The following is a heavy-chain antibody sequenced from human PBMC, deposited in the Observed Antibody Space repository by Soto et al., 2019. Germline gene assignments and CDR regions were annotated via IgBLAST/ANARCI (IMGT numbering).Heavy chain of an antibody. Sequence: SETLSLTCAVSGGSISSGGYYWSWIRQSPGKGLEWIGYIYYSGSTNYNPSLKSRVTISVHTSNSQFSLELSSVTAADTAVYYCARGLITGSHYSGGWYYFDSWGQGTQVTVSS. J-gene: IGHJ4*02. V-gene: IGHV4-61*08. CDR1: GGSISSGGYY. CDR2: IYYSGST. D-gene: IGHD6-19*01. CDR3: ARGLITGSHYSGGWYYFDS.